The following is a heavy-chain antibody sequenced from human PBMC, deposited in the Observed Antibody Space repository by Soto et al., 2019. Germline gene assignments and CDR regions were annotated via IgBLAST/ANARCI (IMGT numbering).Heavy chain of an antibody. CDR2: ISWDGGST. J-gene: IGHJ6*02. Sequence: EVQLVESGGVVVQPGGSLRLSCAASGFTFDDYTMHWVRQAPGKGLEWVSLISWDGGSTYYADSVKGRFTISRDNSKNSLYLQMNSLRTEDTALYYCAKDIVPRWRPAAMGDYGMDVWGQGTTVTVSS. D-gene: IGHD2-2*01. V-gene: IGHV3-43*01. CDR3: AKDIVPRWRPAAMGDYGMDV. CDR1: GFTFDDYT.